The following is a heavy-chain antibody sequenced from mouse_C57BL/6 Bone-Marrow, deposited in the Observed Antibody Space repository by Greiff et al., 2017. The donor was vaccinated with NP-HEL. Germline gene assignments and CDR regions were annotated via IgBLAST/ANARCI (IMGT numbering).Heavy chain of an antibody. D-gene: IGHD1-1*01. CDR2: IWGGGST. CDR1: GFSLTSYG. V-gene: IGHV2-9*01. CDR3: AKHEGITTVGAY. J-gene: IGHJ3*01. Sequence: QVQLKESGPGLVALSQSLSITCTASGFSLTSYGVDWVRQPPGKGLEWLGVIWGGGSTNYNSALMSRLSISKDNSKSQVFLKMNSLQTDDTAMYYCAKHEGITTVGAYWGQGTLVTVSA.